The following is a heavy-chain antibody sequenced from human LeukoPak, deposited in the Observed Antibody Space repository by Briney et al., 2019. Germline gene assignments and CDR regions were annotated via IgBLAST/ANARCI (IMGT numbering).Heavy chain of an antibody. D-gene: IGHD2/OR15-2a*01. Sequence: ASVKVSCKASVYTFARYYMRWVRQAPGQGLEWMGIINPSGGSTRNAQKFQGRVTMTRDTSTSTVYMELSSLRSEDTAVYYCARDRVGYGAFSMGYWGQGTLVTVSS. CDR3: ARDRVGYGAFSMGY. CDR2: INPSGGST. J-gene: IGHJ4*02. CDR1: VYTFARYY. V-gene: IGHV1-46*01.